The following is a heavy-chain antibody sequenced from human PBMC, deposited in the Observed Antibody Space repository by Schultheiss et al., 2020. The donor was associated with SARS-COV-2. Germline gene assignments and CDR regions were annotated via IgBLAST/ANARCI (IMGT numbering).Heavy chain of an antibody. V-gene: IGHV1-18*01. J-gene: IGHJ5*02. D-gene: IGHD6-19*01. CDR3: ARDKIAVAGGGFDP. CDR2: ISAYNGNT. CDR1: GYTFTSYG. Sequence: KISCKGSGYTFTSYGISWVRQAPGQGLEWMGWISAYNGNTNYAQKLQGRVTMTTDTSTSTAYMELRSLRSDDTAVYYCARDKIAVAGGGFDPWGQGTLVTVSS.